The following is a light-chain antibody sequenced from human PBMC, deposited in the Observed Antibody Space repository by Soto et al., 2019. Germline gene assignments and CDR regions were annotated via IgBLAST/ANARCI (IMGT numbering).Light chain of an antibody. CDR2: EVS. CDR3: SSYTSSSPLV. CDR1: SSDVGGYNY. V-gene: IGLV2-14*01. J-gene: IGLJ1*01. Sequence: QSVLTQPASMSGSPGQSITISCTGTSSDVGGYNYVSWYQHHPGKAPKLMIYEVSNRPSGVSNRFSGSKSGNTASLTVSGLQAEDEADYYCSSYTSSSPLVFGTGTKLTVL.